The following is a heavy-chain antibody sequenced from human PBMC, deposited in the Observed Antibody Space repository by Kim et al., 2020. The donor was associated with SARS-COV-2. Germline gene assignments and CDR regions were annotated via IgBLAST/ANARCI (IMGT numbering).Heavy chain of an antibody. D-gene: IGHD1-20*01. V-gene: IGHV3-23*01. Sequence: GGSLRLSCAASAFTFRRYAMNWVRQAPGKGLEWVSGISGNSGNIYYADSVKGRFTISRDNSKNTLYLHMNSLTVEDTAQYYCAKAGDNWNDVNGGQYHF. CDR2: ISGNSGNI. CDR1: AFTFRRYA. CDR3: AKAGDNWNDVNGGQYHF. J-gene: IGHJ4*01.